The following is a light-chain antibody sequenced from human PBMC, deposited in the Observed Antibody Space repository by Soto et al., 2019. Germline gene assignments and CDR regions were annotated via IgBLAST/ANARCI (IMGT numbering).Light chain of an antibody. CDR1: QSVGSH. CDR2: GAS. J-gene: IGKJ4*01. V-gene: IGKV3-15*01. CDR3: HQYKNWPTLT. Sequence: EIVMTQSPATLSVSPGERATLSCRASQSVGSHLAWYQQKHGQAPRLLIYGASTKATGIPARFSGSGSGTKFTLTINSLQSEDFAVYYCHQYKNWPTLTFGGGTKVDIK.